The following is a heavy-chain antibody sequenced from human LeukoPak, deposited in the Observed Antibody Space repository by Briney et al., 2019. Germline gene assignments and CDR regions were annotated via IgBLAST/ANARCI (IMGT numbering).Heavy chain of an antibody. CDR3: AISEGGLVPVTGHY. Sequence: PSQTLSLTCTVSGGSISSGDFHWCWIRQPPGKGLEWIGSIYYSGSTYYNPSLKSRVTISVDTSKNQFSKNQFSLKLSSVTAADTAVYYCAISEGGLVPVTGHYWGQGTLVTVSS. D-gene: IGHD7-27*01. V-gene: IGHV4-39*01. CDR1: GGSISSGDFH. CDR2: IYYSGST. J-gene: IGHJ4*02.